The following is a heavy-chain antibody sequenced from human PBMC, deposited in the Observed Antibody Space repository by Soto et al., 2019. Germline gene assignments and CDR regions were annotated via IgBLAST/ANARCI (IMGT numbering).Heavy chain of an antibody. D-gene: IGHD6-19*01. CDR2: IYYSGCT. Sequence: SETLSLTCTVSGGSVSSGSYYWSWIRQPPGKGLEWIGYIYYSGCTNYNPSLKSRVTISVDTSKNQFSLKLSSVTAADTAVYYCARARRGYSSGWAQDYWGQGTLVTVSS. V-gene: IGHV4-61*01. CDR3: ARARRGYSSGWAQDY. CDR1: GGSVSSGSYY. J-gene: IGHJ4*02.